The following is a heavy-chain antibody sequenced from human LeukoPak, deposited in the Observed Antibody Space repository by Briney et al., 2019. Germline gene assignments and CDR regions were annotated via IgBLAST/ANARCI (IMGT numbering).Heavy chain of an antibody. D-gene: IGHD3-10*01. CDR3: ARMMAGTYYWYFDR. Sequence: PSETLSLTCTVSGGSPSSGISYWGWIRQPPGTGLEWIASISHSGPPTYNSPLNSRTTISVATSRNQFSLRLTSLTAANTASFTCARMMAGTYYWYFDRWGRGTLVTVSS. V-gene: IGHV4-39*01. CDR1: GGSPSSGISY. J-gene: IGHJ2*01. CDR2: ISHSGPP.